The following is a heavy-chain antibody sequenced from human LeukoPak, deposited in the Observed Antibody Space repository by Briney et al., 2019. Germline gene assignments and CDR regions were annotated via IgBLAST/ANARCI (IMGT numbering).Heavy chain of an antibody. V-gene: IGHV3-30*02. Sequence: GGSLRLSCEVSGFTFSSYGMHWVRQAPGKGLEWVAFIRSDGSNKYYADSVKGRFTISRDNSKLYLQMNSLRAEDTAVYYCAKKGYSNGWRDSYYFDCWGQGTLVTVSS. CDR2: IRSDGSNK. D-gene: IGHD6-19*01. J-gene: IGHJ4*02. CDR1: GFTFSSYG. CDR3: AKKGYSNGWRDSYYFDC.